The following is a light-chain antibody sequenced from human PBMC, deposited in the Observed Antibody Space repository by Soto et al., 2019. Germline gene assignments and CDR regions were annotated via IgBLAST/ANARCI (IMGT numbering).Light chain of an antibody. J-gene: IGKJ1*01. CDR3: QQYGSSSKT. CDR1: QSVSSN. Sequence: EIVMTQSPATLSVSPGERATLSCRASQSVSSNLAWYQQEPGQAPRLLIYGASTRATGIPARFSGSGSGTEFTLTISSLQSEDFAVYYCQQYGSSSKTFGQGTKVDIK. CDR2: GAS. V-gene: IGKV3-15*01.